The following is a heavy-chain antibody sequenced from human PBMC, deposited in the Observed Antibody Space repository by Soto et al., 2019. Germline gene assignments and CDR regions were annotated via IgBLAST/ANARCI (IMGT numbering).Heavy chain of an antibody. J-gene: IGHJ4*02. CDR1: GGTFSSYA. CDR3: ASDGTSAGAFDY. V-gene: IGHV1-69*01. Sequence: QVQLVQSGAEVKKPGSSVKVSCKASGGTFSSYAISWVRQAPGQGLEWMGGIIPIFGTANYAQKFQGRVTITADESTSTSYMELSSLRSGDTAVYYGASDGTSAGAFDYWGQGTLVTVS. CDR2: IIPIFGTA. D-gene: IGHD6-13*01.